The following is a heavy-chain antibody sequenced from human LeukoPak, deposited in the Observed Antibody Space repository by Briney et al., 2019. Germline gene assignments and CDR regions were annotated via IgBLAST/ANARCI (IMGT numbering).Heavy chain of an antibody. CDR1: GFTFSSYA. CDR2: ISGSGGST. CDR3: ARDDGSGYGYDY. V-gene: IGHV3-23*01. Sequence: GSLRLSCAASGFTFSSYAMSWVRQAPGKGLEWVSAISGSGGSTYYADSVKGRFTISRDNSKNTLYLQMNSLRAEDTAVYYCARDDGSGYGYDYWGQGTLVTVSS. D-gene: IGHD5-12*01. J-gene: IGHJ4*02.